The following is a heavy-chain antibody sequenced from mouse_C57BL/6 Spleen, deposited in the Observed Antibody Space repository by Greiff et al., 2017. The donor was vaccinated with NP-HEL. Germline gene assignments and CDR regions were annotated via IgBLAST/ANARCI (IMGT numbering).Heavy chain of an antibody. Sequence: VQLQQSGTELVKPGASVKLSCKASGYTFTSYWMHWVKQRPGQGLEWIGNINPSNGGPTYHEKFKSKATLTVDKSSSTAYMQLSSLTSEDSAVYYCARYAYYGSSSSWFAYWGQGTLVTVSA. CDR1: GYTFTSYW. D-gene: IGHD1-1*01. CDR2: INPSNGGP. J-gene: IGHJ3*01. CDR3: ARYAYYGSSSSWFAY. V-gene: IGHV1-53*01.